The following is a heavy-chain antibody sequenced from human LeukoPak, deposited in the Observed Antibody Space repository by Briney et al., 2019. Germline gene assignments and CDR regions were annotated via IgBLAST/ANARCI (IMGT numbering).Heavy chain of an antibody. CDR3: AREPLRLLWFGGPGGTDAFDI. J-gene: IGHJ3*02. D-gene: IGHD3-10*01. V-gene: IGHV4-61*02. CDR1: GGSISSGSYY. CDR2: IYTSGST. Sequence: SETLSLTCTVSGGSISSGSYYWGWVRQPGGKGLEWIGRIYTSGSTNYNPSLKSRVTISVDTSKNQFSLKLSSVTAADTAVYYCAREPLRLLWFGGPGGTDAFDIWGQGTMVTVSS.